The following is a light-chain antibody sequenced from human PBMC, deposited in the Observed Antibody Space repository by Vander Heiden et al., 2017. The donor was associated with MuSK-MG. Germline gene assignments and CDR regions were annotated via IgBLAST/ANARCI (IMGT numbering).Light chain of an antibody. CDR2: AAS. J-gene: IGKJ2*01. V-gene: IGKV1-8*01. CDR1: QGISSY. Sequence: AIRMTPSPSSFSASTGDRVTITCRASQGISSYLAWYQQKPGKAPKLLIYAASTLQSGVPSRFSGSGSGTDFTLTISCLQSEDFATYYCQQYYSYPPMYTFGQGTKLEIK. CDR3: QQYYSYPPMYT.